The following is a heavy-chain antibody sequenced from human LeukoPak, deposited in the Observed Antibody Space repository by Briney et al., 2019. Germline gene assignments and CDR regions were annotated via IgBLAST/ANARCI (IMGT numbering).Heavy chain of an antibody. CDR3: APTVVGPTGWFDP. J-gene: IGHJ5*02. V-gene: IGHV4-39*07. Sequence: SETLSLTCTVSGGSISSSSYYWGWIRQPPGKGLEWIGSIYYSGSTYYNPSLKSRVTISVDTSKNQFSLKLSSVTAADMAVYYCAPTVVGPTGWFDPWGQGTLVTVSS. CDR2: IYYSGST. D-gene: IGHD1-26*01. CDR1: GGSISSSSYY.